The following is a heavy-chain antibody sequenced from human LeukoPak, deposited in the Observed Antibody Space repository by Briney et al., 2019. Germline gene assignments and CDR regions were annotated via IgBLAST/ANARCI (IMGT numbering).Heavy chain of an antibody. J-gene: IGHJ3*02. CDR1: GGPFSSHY. D-gene: IGHD4-17*01. V-gene: IGHV4-59*11. CDR3: ARDPTTVTKGLDI. CDR2: ISYIGST. Sequence: SETLSLTCTVSGGPFSSHYWSWIRQPPGKGLEWIGYISYIGSTNYNPSLKSRVTISVDTSKNQFSLKLSSVTAADTAVCYCARDPTTVTKGLDIWGQGTMVTVSS.